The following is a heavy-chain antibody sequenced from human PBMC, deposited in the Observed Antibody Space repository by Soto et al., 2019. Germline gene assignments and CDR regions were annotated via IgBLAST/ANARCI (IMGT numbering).Heavy chain of an antibody. Sequence: GGSLRLSCTASGFTFSGYAMSWFRQAPGKGLEWISAVSGTSSATHYADPVKGRFTISRDNSINTLYLQMNSLRAEDTAVYYYAKRDYYGTSGFFPLVDNWGQGP. J-gene: IGHJ4*02. V-gene: IGHV3-23*01. CDR1: GFTFSGYA. CDR3: AKRDYYGTSGFFPLVDN. D-gene: IGHD3-22*01. CDR2: VSGTSSAT.